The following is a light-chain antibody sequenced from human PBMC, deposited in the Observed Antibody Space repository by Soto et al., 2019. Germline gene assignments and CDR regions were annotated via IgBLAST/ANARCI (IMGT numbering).Light chain of an antibody. CDR1: SSDVGGYNY. V-gene: IGLV2-14*01. J-gene: IGLJ1*01. CDR3: SSYTSSSLCV. Sequence: QSALTQPASVSGSPGQSITISCTGTSSDVGGYNYVSWYQQHPGKAPKLMIYDVSNRPSGVSNRFSGSKSGNTASLTISGLQAEDEADYYRSSYTSSSLCVFGTRTKVTVL. CDR2: DVS.